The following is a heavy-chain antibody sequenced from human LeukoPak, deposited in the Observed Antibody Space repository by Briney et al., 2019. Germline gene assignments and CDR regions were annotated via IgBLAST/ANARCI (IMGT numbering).Heavy chain of an antibody. Sequence: PGGSLTLSCSASGFTVSDYKIIWVRQAPGKGMKWVSSVSASSTYISYADSVKGRFTISRDNAKNSMFLQMNSLIVEETAVYYCAGYYYYDMSAFDSWGQGTLVSVSS. CDR1: GFTVSDYK. J-gene: IGHJ4*02. CDR2: VSASSTYI. CDR3: AGYYYYDMSAFDS. D-gene: IGHD3-22*01. V-gene: IGHV3-21*06.